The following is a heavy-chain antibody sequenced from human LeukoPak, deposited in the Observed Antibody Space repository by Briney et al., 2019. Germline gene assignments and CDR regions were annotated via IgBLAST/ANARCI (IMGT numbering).Heavy chain of an antibody. Sequence: PSETLSLTCTVSGGSISSSSYYWGWIRQPPGKVLEWIGSIYYSGSTYYNPSLKSRVTISVDTSTHQFSLRLSSVTAADTAVYYCASRLGSGMDVWGQGTTVTVSS. J-gene: IGHJ6*02. D-gene: IGHD3-3*01. CDR3: ASRLGSGMDV. CDR2: IYYSGST. CDR1: GGSISSSSYY. V-gene: IGHV4-39*01.